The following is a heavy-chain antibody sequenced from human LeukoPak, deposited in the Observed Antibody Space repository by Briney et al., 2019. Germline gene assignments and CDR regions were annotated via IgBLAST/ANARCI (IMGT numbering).Heavy chain of an antibody. V-gene: IGHV3-7*01. CDR1: GFVFSNYW. Sequence: GGSLRLSCVASGFVFSNYWMGWVRQAPGKGLEWVANIKEDGGETYYVDSVKGRFTISRANAKNSLDLQMNSLRDEDTAVDYCARRKEVPTTFDYWGQGTLVTVSS. J-gene: IGHJ4*02. CDR3: ARRKEVPTTFDY. CDR2: IKEDGGET. D-gene: IGHD4/OR15-4a*01.